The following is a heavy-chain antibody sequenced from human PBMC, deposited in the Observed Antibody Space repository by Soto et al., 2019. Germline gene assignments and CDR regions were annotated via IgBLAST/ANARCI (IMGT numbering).Heavy chain of an antibody. CDR2: ISGSGIST. CDR1: GFTFRSYA. J-gene: IGHJ2*01. V-gene: IGHV3-23*01. CDR3: AKEPVGPDWYFDL. Sequence: DVQLLESGGGLVQPGGSLRLSCAASGFTFRSYAMSWVRQAPGKGLEWVSGISGSGISTHYADSVKGRFTVSRDNSKNTLYLQMTSLRAEDTAVYNCAKEPVGPDWYFDLWGRGTPVTVSS.